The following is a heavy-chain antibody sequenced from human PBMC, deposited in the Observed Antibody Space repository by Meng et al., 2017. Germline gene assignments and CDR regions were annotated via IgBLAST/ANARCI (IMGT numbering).Heavy chain of an antibody. CDR3: ARVLAAAGSVAFDI. V-gene: IGHV1-69*05. CDR2: IIPIFGTA. CDR1: GGTFSSYA. J-gene: IGHJ3*02. Sequence: SVKVSCKASGGTFSSYAISWVRQAPGQGLEWMGGIIPIFGTANYAQKFQGRVTITTDESTSTAYMELSSLRSEDTAVYYCARVLAAAGSVAFDIWGQGTMVTVSS. D-gene: IGHD6-13*01.